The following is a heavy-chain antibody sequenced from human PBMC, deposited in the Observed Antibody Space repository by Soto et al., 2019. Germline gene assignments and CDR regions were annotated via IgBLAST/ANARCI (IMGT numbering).Heavy chain of an antibody. CDR1: GGSFSGYY. V-gene: IGHV4-34*01. J-gene: IGHJ4*02. CDR2: INHSGST. CDR3: ARKVSSADY. D-gene: IGHD6-25*01. Sequence: PSETLSLTCAVYGGSFSGYYWSWIRQPPGKGLEWIGEINHSGSTNYNPSLKSRVTISVDTSKNQFSLKLSSVTAADTAVYYCARKVSSADYWGQGTLVTVSS.